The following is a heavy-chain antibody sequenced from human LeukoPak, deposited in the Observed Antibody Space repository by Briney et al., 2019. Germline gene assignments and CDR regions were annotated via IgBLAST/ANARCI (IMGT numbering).Heavy chain of an antibody. J-gene: IGHJ4*02. CDR3: VKDWGSYFASGSSYFDY. CDR1: GFSFSSYG. Sequence: PGGSLRLSCAASGFSFSSYGMHWVRQTPGKGLEWVAVISHDGSYKYYANSVKGRFTISRDNSKNTLFLQMNNLRTDDTTVYYCVKDWGSYFASGSSYFDYWGQGTLVTVSS. D-gene: IGHD3-10*01. V-gene: IGHV3-30*18. CDR2: ISHDGSYK.